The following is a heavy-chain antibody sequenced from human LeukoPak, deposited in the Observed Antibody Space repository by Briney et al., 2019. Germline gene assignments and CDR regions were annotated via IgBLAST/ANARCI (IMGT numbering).Heavy chain of an antibody. CDR1: GYTFTSYG. CDR3: AREIVDTAMVLFDY. D-gene: IGHD5-18*01. CDR2: ISAYNGNT. J-gene: IGHJ4*02. V-gene: IGHV1-18*01. Sequence: ASVKVSCKASGYTFTSYGISWVRQAPGQGHEWMGWISAYNGNTNYAQKLQGRVTMTTDTSTSTAYMELRSLRSDDTAVYYCAREIVDTAMVLFDYWGQGTLVTVSS.